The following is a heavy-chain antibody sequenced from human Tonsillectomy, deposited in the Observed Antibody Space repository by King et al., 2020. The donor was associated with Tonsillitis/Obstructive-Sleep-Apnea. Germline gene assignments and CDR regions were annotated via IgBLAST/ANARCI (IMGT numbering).Heavy chain of an antibody. CDR1: GFILSKYA. V-gene: IGHV3-23*04. CDR3: ARDHILDS. D-gene: IGHD3-9*01. J-gene: IGHJ4*02. CDR2: MIGSAGTT. Sequence: VQLVESGGGLVQPGGSLRLSCAASGFILSKYAMSWVRQAPGKGLEWVSIMIGSAGTTNYADSVKGRFTISRDNSKNTLFLQMNSLRAEDTAIYYCARDHILDSWGQGTLVTVSS.